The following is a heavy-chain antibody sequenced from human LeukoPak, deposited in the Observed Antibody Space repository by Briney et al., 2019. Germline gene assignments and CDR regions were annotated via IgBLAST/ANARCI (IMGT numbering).Heavy chain of an antibody. V-gene: IGHV3-7*01. CDR3: ARVGSSWDLLDY. CDR1: GFTFSSYS. D-gene: IGHD6-13*01. J-gene: IGHJ4*02. CDR2: THQDESEK. Sequence: PGGSLRLSCAASGFTFSSYSMSWVRQAPGKGLEWVANTHQDESEKQYGDSVKGRFTISRDNAKNSLYLQTNSLRAEDTAIYYCARVGSSWDLLDYWGQGTLVTVSS.